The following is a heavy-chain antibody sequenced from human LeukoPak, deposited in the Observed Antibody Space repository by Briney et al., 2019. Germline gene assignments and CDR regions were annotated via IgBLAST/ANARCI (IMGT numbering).Heavy chain of an antibody. J-gene: IGHJ4*02. V-gene: IGHV3-74*01. Sequence: PGGSLRLSCAASGFTFSSYWMHWVRQAPGKGLVWVSRINSDGSSTSYADSVKGRFTISRDNAKNTLYLQMNSLRAEDTAVYYCARDPPYDFWSGYYDSFGYWGQGTLVTVSS. CDR3: ARDPPYDFWSGYYDSFGY. CDR2: INSDGSST. CDR1: GFTFSSYW. D-gene: IGHD3-3*01.